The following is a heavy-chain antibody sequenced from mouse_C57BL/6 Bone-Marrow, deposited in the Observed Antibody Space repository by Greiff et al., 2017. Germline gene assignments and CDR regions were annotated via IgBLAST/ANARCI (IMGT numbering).Heavy chain of an antibody. J-gene: IGHJ4*01. V-gene: IGHV1-81*01. CDR2: IYPRSGNT. D-gene: IGHD2-3*01. Sequence: VQRVESGAELARPGASVKLSCKASGYTFTSYGISWVKQRTGQGLEWIGEIYPRSGNTYYNEQFKGKATLNADKSSSTAYMELRSLTSEDSAVYFCAVLSIAMDYWGQGTSVTVSS. CDR1: GYTFTSYG. CDR3: AVLSIAMDY.